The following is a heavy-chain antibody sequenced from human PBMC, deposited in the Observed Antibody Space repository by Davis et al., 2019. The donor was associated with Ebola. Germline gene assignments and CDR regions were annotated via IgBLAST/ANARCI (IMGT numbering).Heavy chain of an antibody. J-gene: IGHJ4*02. Sequence: PGGSLRLSCAASGFTFSSYGMHWVRQAPGKGLEWVAFIRYDGSNKYYADSVKGRFTISRDNSKNTLYLQMNSLRAEDTAVYYCAKVTKHRIAAASFDYWGQGTLVTVSS. CDR3: AKVTKHRIAAASFDY. CDR1: GFTFSSYG. V-gene: IGHV3-30*02. D-gene: IGHD6-13*01. CDR2: IRYDGSNK.